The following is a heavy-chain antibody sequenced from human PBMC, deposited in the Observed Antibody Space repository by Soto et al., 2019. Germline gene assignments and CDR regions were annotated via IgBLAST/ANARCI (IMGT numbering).Heavy chain of an antibody. Sequence: PGESLKISCKGSGYSFTSYWISWVRQMPGKGLEWMGRIDPSDSYTNYSPSFQGHVTISADKSISTAYLQWSSLKASDTAMYYCARLYDSGYETWSIDYWGQGTLVTVSS. V-gene: IGHV5-10-1*01. CDR2: IDPSDSYT. CDR1: GYSFTSYW. D-gene: IGHD5-12*01. CDR3: ARLYDSGYETWSIDY. J-gene: IGHJ4*02.